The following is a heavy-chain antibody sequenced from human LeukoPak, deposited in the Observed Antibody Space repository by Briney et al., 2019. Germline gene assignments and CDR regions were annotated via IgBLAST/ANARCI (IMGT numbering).Heavy chain of an antibody. CDR2: FYPGDSDT. V-gene: IGHV5-51*01. J-gene: IGHJ3*02. CDR1: GDSFTNYW. D-gene: IGHD2-15*01. CDR3: ARRLAAAGTDAFDI. Sequence: GESLKISCKGSGDSFTNYWIGRVRQMPGKGLEWMGMFYPGDSDTRYSPSFQGQVTISADKSISTAYLQWSSLKASDTAMYYCARRLAAAGTDAFDIWGQRTMVTVSS.